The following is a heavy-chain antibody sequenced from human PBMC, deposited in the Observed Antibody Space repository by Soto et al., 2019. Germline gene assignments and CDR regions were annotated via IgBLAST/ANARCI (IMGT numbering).Heavy chain of an antibody. CDR3: AGDSDAALKPSVFPPSWYGMHV. Sequence: ASVKVSCKASGYTFIDYYMHWARQAPGQGLEWVGWINPNNGGTNYAQKFQGRVTMTRDTSISTVYMDLSRLRSDDTAVYYCAGDSDAALKPSVFPPSWYGMHVWGRGTTVTVSS. CDR1: GYTFIDYY. D-gene: IGHD2-15*01. V-gene: IGHV1-2*02. CDR2: INPNNGGT. J-gene: IGHJ6*02.